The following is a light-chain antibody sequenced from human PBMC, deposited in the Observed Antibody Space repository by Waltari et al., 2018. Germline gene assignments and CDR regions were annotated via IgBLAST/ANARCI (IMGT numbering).Light chain of an antibody. CDR2: DVS. V-gene: IGLV2-14*03. CDR1: SSDIGHYNY. J-gene: IGLJ2*01. CDR3: SSYTTSTSVI. Sequence: QSALTQPASVSGSPGQSITISCTGTSSDIGHYNYVSWYQQHPGEAPRLMIYDVSNRPSRVSNRFSGSKSGNTASLTISGLQADDEADYYCSSYTTSTSVIFGGGTKLTVL.